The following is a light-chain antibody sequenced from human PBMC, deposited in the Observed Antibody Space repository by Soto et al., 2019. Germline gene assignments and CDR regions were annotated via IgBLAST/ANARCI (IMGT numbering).Light chain of an antibody. J-gene: IGLJ1*01. V-gene: IGLV1-44*01. CDR1: TSNIGSNT. CDR3: AAWDDSLNGSYV. Sequence: QSVLTQPPSASGTPGQRVTISCSGSTSNIGSNTVNWYQQLPGTAPKLLIYSPNQRPSGVPDRFSGSRSGTSASLAISGLQSEDEADYYCAAWDDSLNGSYVFGTGTKLTVL. CDR2: SPN.